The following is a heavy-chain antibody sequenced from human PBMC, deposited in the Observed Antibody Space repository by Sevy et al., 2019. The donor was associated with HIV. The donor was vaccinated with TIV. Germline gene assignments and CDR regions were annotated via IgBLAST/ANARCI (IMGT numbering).Heavy chain of an antibody. V-gene: IGHV3-11*01. Sequence: GGSLRLSCAASGFTFSDYYMSWIRQAPGKGLEWVSYISSSGSNIYYADSVKGRFTVSRDNAKNSMYLQMNSLRAEDTAVYYCARELHRGLSGSTSGYWGQGTLVTVSS. D-gene: IGHD3-3*01. CDR1: GFTFSDYY. CDR2: ISSSGSNI. CDR3: ARELHRGLSGSTSGY. J-gene: IGHJ4*02.